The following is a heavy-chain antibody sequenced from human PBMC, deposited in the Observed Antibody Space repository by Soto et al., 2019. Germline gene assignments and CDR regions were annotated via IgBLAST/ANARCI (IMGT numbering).Heavy chain of an antibody. Sequence: PGGSLRLSCAASGFTFNNYGMNWVRQAPGKGLEWVSSISDDGNRYYAGSVKGRFTISRDNSKNTLYLQMSSLRDDDTAVYYRAKRVAYRSSSAYYDSWGQGTLVTVSS. CDR3: AKRVAYRSSSAYYDS. D-gene: IGHD6-6*01. CDR2: ISDDGNR. J-gene: IGHJ4*02. V-gene: IGHV3-23*01. CDR1: GFTFNNYG.